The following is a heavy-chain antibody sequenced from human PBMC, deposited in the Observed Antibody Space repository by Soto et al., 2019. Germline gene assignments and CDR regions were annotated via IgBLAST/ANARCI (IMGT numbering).Heavy chain of an antibody. Sequence: EVQLAESGGGLVQPGGSLRLSCAASGFTFSNYWMHWVRQAPGKGLVWVSRIKTDGSNATYADSVKGRFTISRDNARNTLYLQMTSPRPEYTAVYFCVRVDCGTARCYFGGTHWGQGTLVAVSS. CDR3: VRVDCGTARCYFGGTH. J-gene: IGHJ4*02. CDR1: GFTFSNYW. V-gene: IGHV3-74*01. D-gene: IGHD2-2*01. CDR2: IKTDGSNA.